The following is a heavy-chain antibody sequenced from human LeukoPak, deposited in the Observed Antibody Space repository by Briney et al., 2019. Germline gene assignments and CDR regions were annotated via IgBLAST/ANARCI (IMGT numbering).Heavy chain of an antibody. D-gene: IGHD2-2*01. CDR1: GFIFSIYA. J-gene: IGHJ4*02. CDR2: ISGSGGST. CDR3: AKNSTVVVPANIRY. Sequence: SGGSLSLSCAASGFIFSIYAVSWVRHAPGKGLEWVSAISGSGGSTYYADSAKCRFTISRENSKNTLYLQINSMRAEDTAVYYCAKNSTVVVPANIRYWSQGTLVTVSS. V-gene: IGHV3-23*01.